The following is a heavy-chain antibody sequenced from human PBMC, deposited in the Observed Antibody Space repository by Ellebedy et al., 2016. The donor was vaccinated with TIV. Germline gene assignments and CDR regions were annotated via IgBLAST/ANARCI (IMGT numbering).Heavy chain of an antibody. V-gene: IGHV1-46*01. Sequence: AASVKVSCKASGYTFTSYYMHWVRQAPGQGLEWMGIISPSGGRTSYARKFEAIVTRTSDTSTSTFYMELSRLTSEDTAVYYCARGHSGSYSDYWGQGTLVTVSS. D-gene: IGHD1-26*01. CDR1: GYTFTSYY. CDR2: ISPSGGRT. J-gene: IGHJ4*02. CDR3: ARGHSGSYSDY.